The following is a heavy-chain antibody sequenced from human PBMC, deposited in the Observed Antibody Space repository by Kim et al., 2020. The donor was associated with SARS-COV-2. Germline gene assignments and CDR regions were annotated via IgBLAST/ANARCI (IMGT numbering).Heavy chain of an antibody. CDR2: IHYSGST. V-gene: IGHV4-39*01. CDR3: ARHYGSGSYYIRPNLYGHYYYYYGMDV. Sequence: SETLSLTCTVSGGSISSSSYYWGWIRQPPGKGLEWIGSIHYSGSTYYNPSLKSRVTISVDTSKNQFSLKLSSVTAADTAVYYCARHYGSGSYYIRPNLYGHYYYYYGMDVWGQGTTVTVSS. D-gene: IGHD3-10*01. CDR1: GGSISSSSYY. J-gene: IGHJ6*02.